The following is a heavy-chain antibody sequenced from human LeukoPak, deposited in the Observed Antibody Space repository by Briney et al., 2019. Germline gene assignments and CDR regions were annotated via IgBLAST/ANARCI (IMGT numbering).Heavy chain of an antibody. CDR3: ARLAHDAFDI. Sequence: GGSPRLSCAASGFTFSTYRMNWVRQAPGKGLEWVSYTSSSSSTIYYADSVKGRFTISRDNAKNSLYLQMNSLRAEDTGAYYCARLAHDAFDIWGQGTLVTVSS. CDR2: TSSSSSTI. D-gene: IGHD2-15*01. J-gene: IGHJ3*02. V-gene: IGHV3-48*01. CDR1: GFTFSTYR.